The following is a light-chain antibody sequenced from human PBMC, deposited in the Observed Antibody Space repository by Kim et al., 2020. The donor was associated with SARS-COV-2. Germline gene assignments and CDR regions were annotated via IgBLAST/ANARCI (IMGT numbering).Light chain of an antibody. Sequence: ASVGDRATNTCRASQDIRNDLGWYQQNPGRAHKRLIYGASSLQSGVPSRFSGSGSGTEFTLTISSLQPEDFATYFCLQHNTYPITFGQGTRLEIK. J-gene: IGKJ5*01. CDR3: LQHNTYPIT. CDR2: GAS. V-gene: IGKV1-17*01. CDR1: QDIRND.